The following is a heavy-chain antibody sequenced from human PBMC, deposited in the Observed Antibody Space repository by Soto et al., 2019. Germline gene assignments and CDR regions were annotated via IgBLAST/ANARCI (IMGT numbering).Heavy chain of an antibody. CDR2: ISSSSSTI. Sequence: EVQLVESGGGLVQPGGSLRLSCEASGFTFSSYSMNWVRQAPGKGLEWVAYISSSSSTIYYADSVKGRVTISRDHAKNSLYLQMNTLRDDDTAVYYCAREKIAVAGTVFHYLGQGTLVTFSS. CDR3: AREKIAVAGTVFHY. CDR1: GFTFSSYS. D-gene: IGHD6-19*01. V-gene: IGHV3-48*02. J-gene: IGHJ4*02.